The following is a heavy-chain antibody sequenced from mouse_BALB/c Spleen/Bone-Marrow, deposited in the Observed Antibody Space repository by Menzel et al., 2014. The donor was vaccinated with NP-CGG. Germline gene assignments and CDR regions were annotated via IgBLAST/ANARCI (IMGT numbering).Heavy chain of an antibody. D-gene: IGHD4-1*01. J-gene: IGHJ3*01. CDR1: GFTFSDYY. CDR2: ISDGGTYT. CDR3: TRDETGTGAWFAY. V-gene: IGHV5-4*02. Sequence: DVKLVESGGGLVKPGGSLKLSCAASGFTFSDYYMYWVRQTPEKRLEWVAIISDGGTYTYYPDSVKGRFTISRDNAKNNLYLQMSSLKSEDTAMYYCTRDETGTGAWFAYWGQGTLVTVSS.